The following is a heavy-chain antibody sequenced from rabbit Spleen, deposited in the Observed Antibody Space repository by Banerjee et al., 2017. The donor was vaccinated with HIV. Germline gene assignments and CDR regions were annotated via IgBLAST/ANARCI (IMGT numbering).Heavy chain of an antibody. CDR3: ARDTGSSFSSYGYVYLNL. CDR2: IHATTSGST. CDR1: GFSFSSSYW. J-gene: IGHJ4*01. Sequence: QEQLEESGGDLVKPEGSLTLTCTASGFSFSSSYWICWVRQAPGKGLEWIACIHATTSGSTYYASWVNGRFSISRENTQNTVYLKLNSLTVADTATYFCARDTGSSFSSYGYVYLNLWGPGTLVTVS. V-gene: IGHV1S45*01. D-gene: IGHD6-1*01.